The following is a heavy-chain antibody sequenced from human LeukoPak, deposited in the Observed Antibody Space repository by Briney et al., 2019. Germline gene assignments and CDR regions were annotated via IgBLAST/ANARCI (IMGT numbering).Heavy chain of an antibody. J-gene: IGHJ5*02. CDR1: GGSFSGYY. Sequence: SETLSLTCAVYGGSFSGYYWSWIRQPPGKGLEWIGEINHSGSTNYNPSLKSRVTISVDTSKNQFSLRLSSVTAADTAVYYCARGLRFLEWSIDNWFDPWGQGTLVTVSS. CDR2: INHSGST. V-gene: IGHV4-34*01. CDR3: ARGLRFLEWSIDNWFDP. D-gene: IGHD3-3*01.